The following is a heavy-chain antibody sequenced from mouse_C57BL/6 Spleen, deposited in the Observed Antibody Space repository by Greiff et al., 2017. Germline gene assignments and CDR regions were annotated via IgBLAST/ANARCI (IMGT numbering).Heavy chain of an antibody. CDR2: INPYNGGT. CDR1: GYTFTDYY. V-gene: IGHV1-19*01. Sequence: VQLQQSGPVLVKPGASVKMSCKASGYTFTDYYMNWVKQSHGKSLEWIGVINPYNGGTSYNQMLKGKATLTVDKSSSTAYMGLNSLTSENSAVYCCARDPYYVDDWGQGTTLTVSS. CDR3: ARDPYYVDD. J-gene: IGHJ2*01.